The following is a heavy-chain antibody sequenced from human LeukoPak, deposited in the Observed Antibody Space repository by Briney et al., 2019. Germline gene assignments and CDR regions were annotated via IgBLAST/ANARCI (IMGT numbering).Heavy chain of an antibody. D-gene: IGHD3-3*01. V-gene: IGHV1-69*04. CDR1: GGTFSSYA. J-gene: IGHJ6*02. CDR3: ARDKRTIFGVVTYYYYGMDV. CDR2: IIPILGIA. Sequence: ASVKVSCKASGGTFSSYAISWVRQAPGQGLGWMGRIIPILGIANYAQKFQGRVTITADKSTSTAYMELSSLRSEDTAVYYCARDKRTIFGVVTYYYYGMDVWGQGTTVTVSS.